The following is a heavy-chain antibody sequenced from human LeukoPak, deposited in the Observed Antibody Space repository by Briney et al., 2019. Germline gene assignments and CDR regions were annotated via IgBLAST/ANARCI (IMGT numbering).Heavy chain of an antibody. Sequence: SETLSLTCTVSGRSISSGAYYWSWIRQPPGKGLEWFGYIYYSGSTYYNPSLKSRVTISLDTSKNQFSLKLSSVIAPDTGVYYCARGKQQLVYDYFDYWGQGTLVTVSS. J-gene: IGHJ4*02. D-gene: IGHD6-13*01. V-gene: IGHV4-30-4*08. CDR3: ARGKQQLVYDYFDY. CDR1: GRSISSGAYY. CDR2: IYYSGST.